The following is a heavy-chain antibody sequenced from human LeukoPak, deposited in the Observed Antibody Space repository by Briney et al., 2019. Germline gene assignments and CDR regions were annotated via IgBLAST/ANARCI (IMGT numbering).Heavy chain of an antibody. CDR2: INPSGGST. J-gene: IGHJ6*02. V-gene: IGHV1-46*01. Sequence: ASVHVSCKASGYTFTSYYMHWVQQAPGQGLEWMGIINPSGGSTSYAQKFQGRVTMTRDTSTSTVYMELSSLRSEDTAVYYCARDLVAATRTYYYYGMDVWGQGTTVTVSS. CDR3: ARDLVAATRTYYYYGMDV. D-gene: IGHD2-15*01. CDR1: GYTFTSYY.